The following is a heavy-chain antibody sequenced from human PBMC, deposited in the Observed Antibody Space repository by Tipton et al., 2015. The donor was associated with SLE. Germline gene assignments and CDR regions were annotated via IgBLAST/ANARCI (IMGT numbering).Heavy chain of an antibody. J-gene: IGHJ5*02. CDR2: TTHSGKT. CDR3: TRGGRGDGANPFDP. D-gene: IGHD4/OR15-4a*01. CDR1: GGFIRSSNW. Sequence: TLSLTCAVSGGFIRSSNWWSWVRQPPGKGLEWIGETTHSGKTNYNPSLKSRVTISADTSKNQFSLKLTSVTVADTAVYYCTRGGRGDGANPFDPWGQGTLVTVSS. V-gene: IGHV4-4*02.